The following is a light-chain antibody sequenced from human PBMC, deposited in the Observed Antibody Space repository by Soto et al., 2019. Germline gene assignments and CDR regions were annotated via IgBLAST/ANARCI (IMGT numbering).Light chain of an antibody. CDR2: ATS. V-gene: IGKV1-9*01. CDR3: QQLYSSPIT. Sequence: IQLTQSPSSLSASVGDRVTITCRASQGISSYLAWYQQRPGKAPKLLIYATSTLQRGVPSRFSGSGSGTDFTLTISSRQPEDFGTYYCQQLYSSPITVGQGTRLEIK. CDR1: QGISSY. J-gene: IGKJ5*01.